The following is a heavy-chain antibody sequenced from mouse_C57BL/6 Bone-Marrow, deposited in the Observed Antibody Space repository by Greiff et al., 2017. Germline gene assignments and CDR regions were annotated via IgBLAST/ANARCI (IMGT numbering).Heavy chain of an antibody. CDR2: INYDGSST. CDR1: GFTFSDYY. D-gene: IGHD4-1*01. V-gene: IGHV5-16*01. Sequence: DVQLQESEGGLVQPGSSMKLSCTASGFTFSDYYMAWVRQVPEKGLEWVANINYDGSSTYYLDSLKSRFIISRDNAKNILYLQMSSLKSEDTATYYCARDWDGAFDYWGQGTTLTVSS. J-gene: IGHJ2*01. CDR3: ARDWDGAFDY.